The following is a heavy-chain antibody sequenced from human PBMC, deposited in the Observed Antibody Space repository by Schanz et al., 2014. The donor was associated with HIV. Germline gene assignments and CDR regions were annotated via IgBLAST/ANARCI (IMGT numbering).Heavy chain of an antibody. J-gene: IGHJ4*02. CDR1: GFTFSSYV. Sequence: QVQLVESGGGVVQPGRSLRLSCAASGFTFSSYVMHWVRQAPGKGLEWVTVIWYDGSSKYYADSVKGRFTISRDNSKNKLYLQMNSLRAEDTAVYYCARGGIQWHPEWFDYWGQGTLVTVSS. D-gene: IGHD3-3*01. CDR3: ARGGIQWHPEWFDY. CDR2: IWYDGSSK. V-gene: IGHV3-33*01.